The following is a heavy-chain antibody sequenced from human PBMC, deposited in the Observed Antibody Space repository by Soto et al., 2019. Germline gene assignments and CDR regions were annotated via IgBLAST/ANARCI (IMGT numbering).Heavy chain of an antibody. CDR1: GFTFSDYA. D-gene: IGHD3-10*01. CDR3: AKVLSKNYYYPFDF. V-gene: IGHV3-23*01. CDR2: ISGGSSVT. J-gene: IGHJ4*02. Sequence: GGSLRLSCTASGFTFSDYAVAWVRQAPGKGLEWVSTISGGSSVTYYGDSVKGRFTISRDNAKKTPFLQLNRLSAEDTATYYCAKVLSKNYYYPFDFWGQGTQVTVSS.